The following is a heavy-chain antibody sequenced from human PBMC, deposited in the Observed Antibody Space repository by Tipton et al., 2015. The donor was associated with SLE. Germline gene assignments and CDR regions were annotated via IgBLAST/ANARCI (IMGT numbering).Heavy chain of an antibody. CDR1: GGSITNYW. Sequence: TLSLTCTVSGGSITNYWWNWIRQPPGKGLEWIGFIYYSGTTNYNPSLKSRVTISVDTSKNQFSLKMSSVTAADTAVYYCARGYCSGDVCFGRGFFDYWGQGTQVTVSS. D-gene: IGHD2-8*02. V-gene: IGHV4-59*12. CDR2: IYYSGTT. J-gene: IGHJ4*02. CDR3: ARGYCSGDVCFGRGFFDY.